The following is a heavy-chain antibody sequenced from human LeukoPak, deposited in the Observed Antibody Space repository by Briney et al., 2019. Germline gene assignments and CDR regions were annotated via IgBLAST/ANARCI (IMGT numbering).Heavy chain of an antibody. Sequence: GSLRLSCAASGFTFSSYWMSWLRQAPGKGLEWVANIKQDGSEKYYVDSVKGRFTISRDNAKNSLYLPMNSLRAEDTAAYYCAKEYSSGWGDFDYWGQGTLVTVSS. CDR3: AKEYSSGWGDFDY. D-gene: IGHD6-19*01. CDR2: IKQDGSEK. CDR1: GFTFSSYW. J-gene: IGHJ4*02. V-gene: IGHV3-7*03.